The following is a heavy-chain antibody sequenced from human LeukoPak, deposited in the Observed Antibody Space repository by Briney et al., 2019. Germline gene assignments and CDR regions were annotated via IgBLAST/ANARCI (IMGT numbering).Heavy chain of an antibody. Sequence: ASVTVSCTASGYTFTSYYMHWVQQAPGQGLEWMGVINPSGGSTSYAQKFQGRVTMTRDTSTSTVYMELSSLRSEDTAVYYCARDFYYYDSSGYSFFPDCWGQGTPVTVSS. CDR2: INPSGGST. V-gene: IGHV1-46*01. J-gene: IGHJ4*02. CDR1: GYTFTSYY. D-gene: IGHD3-22*01. CDR3: ARDFYYYDSSGYSFFPDC.